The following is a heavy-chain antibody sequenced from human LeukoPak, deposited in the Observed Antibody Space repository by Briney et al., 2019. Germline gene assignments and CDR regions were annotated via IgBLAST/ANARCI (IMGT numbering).Heavy chain of an antibody. J-gene: IGHJ4*02. CDR1: GGSFSGYY. CDR3: ATRITILQRHLDY. D-gene: IGHD3-3*01. V-gene: IGHV3-66*02. Sequence: ETLSLTCAVYGGSFSGYYWSWVRQAPGKGLEWVSVIYSGGSTYYADSVKGRFTISRDNSKNTLYLQMNSLRAEDTAVYYCATRITILQRHLDYWGQGTLVTVSS. CDR2: IYSGGST.